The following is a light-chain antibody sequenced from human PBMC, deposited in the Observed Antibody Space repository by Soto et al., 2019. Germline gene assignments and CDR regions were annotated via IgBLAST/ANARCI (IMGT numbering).Light chain of an antibody. Sequence: QCGLTQPPSGSGFPGQSVTISCTGTSSDVGYYDYVSWYQQHPGKAPKLVIYEVTKRPSGVPDRVSASKSGNTASLTVSGLRAEDEADYYCRSYAGSNNFVFGSGTKVT. CDR2: EVT. CDR3: RSYAGSNNFV. CDR1: SSDVGYYDY. J-gene: IGLJ1*01. V-gene: IGLV2-8*01.